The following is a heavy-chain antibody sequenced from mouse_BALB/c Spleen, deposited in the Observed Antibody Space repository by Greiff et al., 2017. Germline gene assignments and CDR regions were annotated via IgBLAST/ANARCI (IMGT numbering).Heavy chain of an antibody. Sequence: EVKLQESGGGLVQPGGSLRLSCATSGFTFTDYYMSWVRQPPGKALEWLGFIRNKANGYTTEYSASVKGRFTISRDNSQSILYLQMNTLRAEDSATYYCARHGNYFYFDYWGQGTTLTVSS. CDR1: GFTFTDYY. D-gene: IGHD2-1*01. V-gene: IGHV7-3*02. J-gene: IGHJ2*01. CDR2: IRNKANGYTT. CDR3: ARHGNYFYFDY.